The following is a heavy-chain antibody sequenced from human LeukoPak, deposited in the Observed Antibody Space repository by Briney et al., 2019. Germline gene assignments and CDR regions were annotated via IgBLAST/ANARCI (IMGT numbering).Heavy chain of an antibody. J-gene: IGHJ3*02. CDR3: ARGSIVGATWAFDI. V-gene: IGHV1-69*04. CDR2: IIPIPGIA. D-gene: IGHD1-26*01. CDR1: GGTFSSYA. Sequence: SVKVSCKASGGTFSSYAISWVRQAPGQGLEWMGRIIPIPGIANYAQKFQGRVTITADKSTSTAYMELSSLRSEDTAVYYCARGSIVGATWAFDIWGQGTMVTVSS.